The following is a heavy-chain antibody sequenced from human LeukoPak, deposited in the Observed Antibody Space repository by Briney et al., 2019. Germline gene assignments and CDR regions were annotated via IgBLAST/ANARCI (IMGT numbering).Heavy chain of an antibody. J-gene: IGHJ6*03. Sequence: KPSETLSLTCIVSGGPISTHYWSWRRQPPGKGLEWIGYNDYSGSTNYNPSLKSRVTISVDTSKNQSSLKLNSVTAADTAVYYCARGATFRGTYYMDVWGKGTTVTVSS. CDR2: NDYSGST. CDR3: ARGATFRGTYYMDV. CDR1: GGPISTHY. D-gene: IGHD3-10*01. V-gene: IGHV4-59*11.